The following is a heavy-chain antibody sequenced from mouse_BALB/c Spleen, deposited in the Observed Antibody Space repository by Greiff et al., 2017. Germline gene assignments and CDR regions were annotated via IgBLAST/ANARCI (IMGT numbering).Heavy chain of an antibody. CDR2: IRNKANGYTT. J-gene: IGHJ4*01. Sequence: VQLQQSGGGLVQPGGSLRLSCATSGFTFTDYYMSWVRQPPGKALEWLGFIRNKANGYTTEYSASVKGRFTISRDNSQSILYLQMNTLRAEDSATYYCARYGPHYYAMDYWGQGTSVTVSS. CDR1: GFTFTDYY. CDR3: ARYGPHYYAMDY. V-gene: IGHV7-3*02. D-gene: IGHD1-2*01.